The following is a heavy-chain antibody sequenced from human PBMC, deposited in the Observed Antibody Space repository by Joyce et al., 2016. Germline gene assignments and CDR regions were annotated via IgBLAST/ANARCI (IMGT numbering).Heavy chain of an antibody. CDR3: ARVPLSSAFDY. Sequence: QVQLQESGPGLVQPSQTLSLTCGVSGGSISDGGYYWSWIRQRPGQGLEWIGYINYSGNTYYNPSLKSRLTISIDMSKNQFSLRLTSVTAVDTAVYYCARVPLSSAFDYWGQGILVTVSS. D-gene: IGHD1-26*01. CDR2: INYSGNT. J-gene: IGHJ4*02. CDR1: GGSISDGGYY. V-gene: IGHV4-31*11.